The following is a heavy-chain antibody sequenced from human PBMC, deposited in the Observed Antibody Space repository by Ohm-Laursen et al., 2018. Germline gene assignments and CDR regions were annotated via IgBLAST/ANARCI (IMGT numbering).Heavy chain of an antibody. D-gene: IGHD2-15*01. J-gene: IGHJ4*02. CDR3: AKEGCSGGSCPNDY. V-gene: IGHV3-7*01. CDR2: IKQDGSEK. CDR1: GFTFSTYW. Sequence: SLRLSCTASGFTFSTYWMSWVRQAPGKGLEWVANIKQDGSEKYYADSVKGRFTISRDNAKNSLYLQMNSLRAEDTALYYCAKEGCSGGSCPNDYWGQGTLVTVSS.